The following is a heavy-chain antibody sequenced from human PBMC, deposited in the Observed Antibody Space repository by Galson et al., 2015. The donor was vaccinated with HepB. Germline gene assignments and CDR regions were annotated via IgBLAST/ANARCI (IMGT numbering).Heavy chain of an antibody. CDR1: GYTFTSYA. D-gene: IGHD4-17*01. J-gene: IGHJ4*02. V-gene: IGHV1-3*01. CDR3: ARSHYGDYRNLDY. Sequence: SVKVSCKASGYTFTSYAMHWVRQAPGQRLEWMGWINAGNGNTKYSQKFQGRVTITRDTSASTAYMELSSLRSEDTAVYYCARSHYGDYRNLDYWGQGTLVTVSS. CDR2: INAGNGNT.